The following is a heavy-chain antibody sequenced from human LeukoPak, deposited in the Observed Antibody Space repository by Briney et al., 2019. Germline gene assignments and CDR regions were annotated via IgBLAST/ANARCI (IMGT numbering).Heavy chain of an antibody. Sequence: PGGSLRLSCAPSGFTFDNFAMTWVRQAPGKGLEWVSEITGSGGSTYYADSVKGRFTISRDNSKNTPYLQMNSLRAEYTAVYYCARVLFDFDYWGQGTLVTVSS. CDR1: GFTFDNFA. V-gene: IGHV3-23*01. J-gene: IGHJ4*02. CDR3: ARVLFDFDY. D-gene: IGHD3-10*01. CDR2: ITGSGGST.